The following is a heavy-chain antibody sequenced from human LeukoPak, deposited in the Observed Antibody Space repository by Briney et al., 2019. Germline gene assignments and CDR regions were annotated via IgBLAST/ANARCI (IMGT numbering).Heavy chain of an antibody. J-gene: IGHJ3*02. CDR2: FDTEEAEK. CDR3: ATWDISGAYRAFHI. Sequence: AASVKVSCKVSGYALSELSMHWVRQAPGEGLEWMGGFDTEEAEKMYAQKFQGRVTMTEDTSTDTAYMELSSLRSEDTAVYYCATWDISGAYRAFHIWGQGTVVTVSS. D-gene: IGHD1-26*01. V-gene: IGHV1-24*01. CDR1: GYALSELS.